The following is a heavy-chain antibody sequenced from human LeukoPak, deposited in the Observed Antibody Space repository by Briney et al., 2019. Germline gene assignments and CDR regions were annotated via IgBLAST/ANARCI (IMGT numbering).Heavy chain of an antibody. Sequence: XXXVXXAPXXXXXWVSYISSSSSTIYYADSVKGRFTISRDNAKNSLYLQMNSLRDEDTAVYYCARDLQGETPFDYWGQGTLVTVSS. CDR2: ISSSSSTI. V-gene: IGHV3-48*02. CDR3: ARDLQGETPFDY. D-gene: IGHD2-21*01. J-gene: IGHJ4*02.